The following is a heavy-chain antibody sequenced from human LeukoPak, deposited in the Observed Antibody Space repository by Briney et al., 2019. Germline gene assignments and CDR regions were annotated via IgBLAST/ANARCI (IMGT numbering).Heavy chain of an antibody. J-gene: IGHJ4*02. Sequence: ASVKVSCKVSGYSVTELSMHWVRQAPGLGLEWMGGFNREDGAPVYAQHFQGRVTMTEDTSRDTAYMELSSLRSEDTALYYCAKIESYYDSSGRPLLPDWGQGTLVTVSS. CDR2: FNREDGAP. CDR1: GYSVTELS. V-gene: IGHV1-24*01. CDR3: AKIESYYDSSGRPLLPD. D-gene: IGHD3-22*01.